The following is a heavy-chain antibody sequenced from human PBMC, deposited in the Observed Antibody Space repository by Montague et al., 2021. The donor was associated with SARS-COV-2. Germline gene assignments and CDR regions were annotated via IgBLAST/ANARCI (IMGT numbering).Heavy chain of an antibody. V-gene: IGHV4-39*02. CDR1: AGSISTNSYY. CDR3: ARLWDFYGSGSYKNSWFDP. D-gene: IGHD3-10*01. J-gene: IGHJ5*02. CDR2: ISYSGST. Sequence: SETLSLTCTVSAGSISTNSYYWAWIRQPPGKGLEWIGSISYSGSTYFNPSLESRLTMSVDTPKNHFSLKLSSVTAADTAVYDRARLWDFYGSGSYKNSWFDPWGQGTRVTVSS.